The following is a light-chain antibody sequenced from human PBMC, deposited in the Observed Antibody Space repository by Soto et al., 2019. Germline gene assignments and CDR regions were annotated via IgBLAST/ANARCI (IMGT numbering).Light chain of an antibody. CDR2: WAS. J-gene: IGKJ1*01. CDR1: QNVLYSSNNKSY. V-gene: IGKV4-1*01. CDR3: QQYYTIPWT. Sequence: DIVMTQSPHSLAVSLGERATINCKSSQNVLYSSNNKSYLAWYQQKPGQPPKLLIYWASTRESGVPDRFSGSGSETDFTLTISSLQAEDVAVYYCQQYYTIPWTFGQGTKVEI.